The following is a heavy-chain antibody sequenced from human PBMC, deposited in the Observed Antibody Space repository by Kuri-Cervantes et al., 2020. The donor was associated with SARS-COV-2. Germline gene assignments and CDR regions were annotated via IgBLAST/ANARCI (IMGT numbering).Heavy chain of an antibody. D-gene: IGHD2-15*01. J-gene: IGHJ4*02. CDR1: GYSFTSYW. CDR3: ARGGYCSGGSCLFDY. Sequence: GGSLRLSCKGFGYSFTSYWIGWVRQMPGKGLEWMGIIYPGDSDTRYSPSFQGQVTISADKSISTAYLQWSSLKASDTAMYYCARGGYCSGGSCLFDYWGQGTLVTVSS. CDR2: IYPGDSDT. V-gene: IGHV5-51*01.